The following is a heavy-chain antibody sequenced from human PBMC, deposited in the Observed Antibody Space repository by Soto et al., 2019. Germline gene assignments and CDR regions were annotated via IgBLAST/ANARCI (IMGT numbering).Heavy chain of an antibody. J-gene: IGHJ6*02. D-gene: IGHD6-6*01. Sequence: PSETLSLTSAVYGGSFSGYYWSWIREPPGTGLEWIGEINHSGSTNYNPSLKSRVTISVDTSKNQFSLKLSSVTAADTAVYYCARGNQIAARFYYYYGMDVWGQGTTVTVSS. V-gene: IGHV4-34*01. CDR2: INHSGST. CDR1: GGSFSGYY. CDR3: ARGNQIAARFYYYYGMDV.